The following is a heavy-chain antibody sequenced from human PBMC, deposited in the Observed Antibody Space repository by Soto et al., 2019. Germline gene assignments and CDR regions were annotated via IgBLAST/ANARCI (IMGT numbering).Heavy chain of an antibody. Sequence: VGSLRLSCAASGFPFSRYDMHWVRQAPGKGLEWVAVLWFDGSNEYYADSVQGRFTISRDNSKNTLYLQMDSLRAEDTAVYYCAKVLYASESFDSEEAPYGMDVWGQGTTVTVSS. D-gene: IGHD3-10*01. CDR2: LWFDGSNE. V-gene: IGHV3-33*06. CDR1: GFPFSRYD. CDR3: AKVLYASESFDSEEAPYGMDV. J-gene: IGHJ6*02.